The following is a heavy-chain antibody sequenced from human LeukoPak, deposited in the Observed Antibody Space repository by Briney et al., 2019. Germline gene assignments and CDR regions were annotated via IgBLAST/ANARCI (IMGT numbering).Heavy chain of an antibody. Sequence: GGSLRLSCAASGFTFSSYSMNWVRQAPGKGLEWVSYVSSSSSTIYYADSVKGRFTISRDNAENSLYLQMNSLRAEDTAVYYCAREEYYDFWSGYYYYMDVWGKGTTVTVSS. J-gene: IGHJ6*03. CDR3: AREEYYDFWSGYYYYMDV. CDR2: VSSSSSTI. D-gene: IGHD3-3*01. CDR1: GFTFSSYS. V-gene: IGHV3-48*01.